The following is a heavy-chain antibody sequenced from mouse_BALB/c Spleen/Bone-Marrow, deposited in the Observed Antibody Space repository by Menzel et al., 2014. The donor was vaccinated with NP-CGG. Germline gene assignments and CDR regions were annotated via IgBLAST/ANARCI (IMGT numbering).Heavy chain of an antibody. J-gene: IGHJ3*01. CDR1: GYALTNYL. CDR3: ARNANWLLAY. V-gene: IGHV1-54*01. D-gene: IGHD4-1*01. CDR2: INPGSGDT. Sequence: QVQLQQSGTELVRPGTSVKVSCKASGYALTNYLIEWVKQRPGQGLEWIGVINPGSGDTSYNEKFRGKATLTADKSSSTAYMQLSSLTSDDSAVYFCARNANWLLAYWGQGTLVTVSA.